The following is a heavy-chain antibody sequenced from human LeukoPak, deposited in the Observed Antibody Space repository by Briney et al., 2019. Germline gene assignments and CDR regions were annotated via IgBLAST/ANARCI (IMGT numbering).Heavy chain of an antibody. CDR1: GFTVSSNY. J-gene: IGHJ4*02. Sequence: GGSPRLSCAASGFTVSSNYMSWVRQAPGKGLEWVSVIYSGGSTYYADSVKGRFTISRDNSKNTLYLQMNSLRAEDTAVYYCAREGIAAAGFDYWGQGTLVTVSS. D-gene: IGHD6-13*01. V-gene: IGHV3-66*01. CDR2: IYSGGST. CDR3: AREGIAAAGFDY.